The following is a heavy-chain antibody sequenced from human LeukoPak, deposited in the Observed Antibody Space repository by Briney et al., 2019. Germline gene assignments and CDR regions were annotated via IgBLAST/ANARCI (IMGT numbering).Heavy chain of an antibody. V-gene: IGHV3-30*18. D-gene: IGHD3-10*01. CDR2: ISYDGSNK. CDR3: AKGTPYYYGSGSYYNPLDY. CDR1: GFTFSSYG. J-gene: IGHJ4*02. Sequence: GGSLRLSRAASGFTFSSYGMHWVRQAPGKGLEWVAVISYDGSNKYYADSVKGRFTISRDNSKNTLYLQMNSLRAEDTAVYYCAKGTPYYYGSGSYYNPLDYWGQGTLVTVSS.